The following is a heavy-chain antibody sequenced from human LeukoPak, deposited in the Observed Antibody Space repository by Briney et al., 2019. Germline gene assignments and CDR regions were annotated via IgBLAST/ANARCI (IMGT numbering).Heavy chain of an antibody. CDR3: ARHRLDSSGWYLGDY. J-gene: IGHJ4*02. CDR1: GGSISSYY. Sequence: SETLSLTCTVSGGSISSYYWSWIRQPPGKGLEWIGYIYYSGSTNYNPSLKSRVTISVDTSKNQFSLKLSSVTAADTAVYYCARHRLDSSGWYLGDYWGQGTLVTVSS. D-gene: IGHD6-19*01. CDR2: IYYSGST. V-gene: IGHV4-59*08.